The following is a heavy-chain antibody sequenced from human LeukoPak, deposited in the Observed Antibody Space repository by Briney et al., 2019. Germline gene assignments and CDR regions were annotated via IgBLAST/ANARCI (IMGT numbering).Heavy chain of an antibody. D-gene: IGHD1-7*01. Sequence: GGSLRLSCAASGFTFSSYGMSWVRQAPGKGLEWVSAISGSGGSTYYADSVKGRFTISRDNAKNSLYLQMNSLRAEDTAVYYCARDKGLELMFMGFDYWGQGTLVTVSS. V-gene: IGHV3-23*01. CDR2: ISGSGGST. CDR1: GFTFSSYG. J-gene: IGHJ4*02. CDR3: ARDKGLELMFMGFDY.